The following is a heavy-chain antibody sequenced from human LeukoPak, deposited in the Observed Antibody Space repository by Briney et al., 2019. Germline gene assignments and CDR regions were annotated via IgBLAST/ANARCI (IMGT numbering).Heavy chain of an antibody. D-gene: IGHD6-19*01. CDR2: IYYSGST. J-gene: IGHJ4*02. Sequence: SETLSLTCTVSGGSISSYYWSWIRRPPGKGLEWIGYIYYSGSTNYNPSLKSRVTISVDTSKNQFSLKLSSVTAADTAVYYCAGLAARYSSGWYLDYWGQGTLVTVSS. CDR1: GGSISSYY. V-gene: IGHV4-59*12. CDR3: AGLAARYSSGWYLDY.